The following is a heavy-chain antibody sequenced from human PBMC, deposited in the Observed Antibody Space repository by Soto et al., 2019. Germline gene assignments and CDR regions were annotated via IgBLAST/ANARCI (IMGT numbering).Heavy chain of an antibody. CDR3: ASSQLGELSSTVTTLDY. D-gene: IGHD3-16*02. J-gene: IGHJ4*02. V-gene: IGHV1-46*03. CDR2: INPSGGST. Sequence: QVQLVQSGAEVTKPGASVKVSCKASGYTFTSYYMHWVRQAPGQGLEWMGIINPSGGSTSYAQKFQGRVTMTRDTSTSTGYMELRSLRSEDTAGYYCASSQLGELSSTVTTLDYWGQGTLVTVSS. CDR1: GYTFTSYY.